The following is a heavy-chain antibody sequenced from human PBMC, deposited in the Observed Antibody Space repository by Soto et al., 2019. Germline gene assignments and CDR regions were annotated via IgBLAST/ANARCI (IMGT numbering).Heavy chain of an antibody. Sequence: GGSLRLSCAASGFPFNNAWINWVRQVPGKGLEWVGRVKSKADGGSGDYAAPVKGRFVVSRDDSKDIVYLQMNSLKIEDTGVYYCTTDSRTTLPEIRFDDWGHGTQVTVSS. CDR1: GFPFNNAW. J-gene: IGHJ4*01. CDR2: VKSKADGGSG. D-gene: IGHD1-26*01. CDR3: TTDSRTTLPEIRFDD. V-gene: IGHV3-15*07.